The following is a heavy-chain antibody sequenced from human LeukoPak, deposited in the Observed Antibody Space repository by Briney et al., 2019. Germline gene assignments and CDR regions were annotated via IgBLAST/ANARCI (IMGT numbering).Heavy chain of an antibody. CDR1: GGSISGGGYY. D-gene: IGHD4-23*01. Sequence: SETLSLTCTVSGGSISGGGYYCSWIRQHPGEGREWIGCIYFSGGTYYNPSLKSRVTISVDTSKNQLSLQLSSVTAANTAVYYCARDYYGGNPGYYFDHWGQGTLVTVSS. J-gene: IGHJ4*02. CDR2: IYFSGGT. V-gene: IGHV4-31*03. CDR3: ARDYYGGNPGYYFDH.